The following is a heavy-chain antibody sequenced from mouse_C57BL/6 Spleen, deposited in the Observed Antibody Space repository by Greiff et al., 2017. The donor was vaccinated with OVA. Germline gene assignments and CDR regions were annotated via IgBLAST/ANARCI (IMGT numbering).Heavy chain of an antibody. CDR2: INPSNGGT. D-gene: IGHD1-1*01. CDR1: GYTFTSYW. Sequence: VQLQQPGTELVKPGASVKLSCKASGYTFTSYWMHWVTQRPGQGLEWIGNINPSNGGTNYNEKFKSKATLTVDKSSSTAYMQRSSLTSEDSAVYYCAREDYYGSSPLAMDYWGQGTSVTVSS. CDR3: AREDYYGSSPLAMDY. J-gene: IGHJ4*01. V-gene: IGHV1-53*01.